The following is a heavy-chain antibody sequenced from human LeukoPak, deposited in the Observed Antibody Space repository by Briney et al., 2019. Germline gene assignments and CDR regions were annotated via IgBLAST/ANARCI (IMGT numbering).Heavy chain of an antibody. V-gene: IGHV4-59*08. Sequence: SETLSLTCTVSGGSISSYYWSWIRQPPGKGLEWIGYIYYSGSTNYNPSLKSRVTISVDTSKNQFSLQLSSVTAADTAVYYCAGRGIAVADYPYWGQGTLVTVSS. D-gene: IGHD6-19*01. CDR1: GGSISSYY. CDR3: AGRGIAVADYPY. CDR2: IYYSGST. J-gene: IGHJ4*02.